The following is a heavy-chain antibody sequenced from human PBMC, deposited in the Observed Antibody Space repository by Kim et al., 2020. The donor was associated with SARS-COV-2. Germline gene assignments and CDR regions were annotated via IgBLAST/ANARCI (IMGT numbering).Heavy chain of an antibody. D-gene: IGHD3-16*02. CDR1: GFTFSNYA. J-gene: IGHJ4*02. CDR2: ITSNSATI. Sequence: GGSLRLSCAASGFTFSNYAMSWVRQTPGKGLECASYITSNSATIYYADSVKGRFTISRDNAKNSLYLQMNGLRDEDTAVYYCARAFMITSGGVIVNRYYLDNWGQGTLVTVSS. V-gene: IGHV3-48*02. CDR3: ARAFMITSGGVIVNRYYLDN.